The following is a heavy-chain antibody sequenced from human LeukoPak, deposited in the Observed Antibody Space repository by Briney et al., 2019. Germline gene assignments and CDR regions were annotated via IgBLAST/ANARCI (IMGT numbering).Heavy chain of an antibody. D-gene: IGHD2-21*02. J-gene: IGHJ3*02. V-gene: IGHV1-8*01. CDR2: MNPNTGNA. Sequence: ASVKVSCKTSGNTFTNYDINWLRRATGQGLEWMGGMNPNTGNADSAQKFQGRVTMTRNISISTAYMELSSLRFEDTAVYYCARCTGGDCGGAFDIWGQGTMVTVSS. CDR3: ARCTGGDCGGAFDI. CDR1: GNTFTNYD.